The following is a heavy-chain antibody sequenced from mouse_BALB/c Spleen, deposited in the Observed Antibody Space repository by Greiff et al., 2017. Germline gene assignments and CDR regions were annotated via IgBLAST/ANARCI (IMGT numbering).Heavy chain of an antibody. Sequence: EVQLVESGGGLVQPGGSLRLSCATSGFTFSDFYMEWVRQPPGKRLEWIAASRNKANDYTTEYSASVKGRFIVSRDTSQSILYLQMNALRAEDTAIYYCARDASDGYYEAWFAYWGQGTLVTVSA. CDR1: GFTFSDFY. D-gene: IGHD2-3*01. CDR2: SRNKANDYTT. J-gene: IGHJ3*01. CDR3: ARDASDGYYEAWFAY. V-gene: IGHV7-1*02.